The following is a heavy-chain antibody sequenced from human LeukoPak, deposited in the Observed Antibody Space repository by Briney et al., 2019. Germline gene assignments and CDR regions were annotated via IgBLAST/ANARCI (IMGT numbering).Heavy chain of an antibody. J-gene: IGHJ4*02. V-gene: IGHV3-30*02. D-gene: IGHD3-3*01. CDR1: GFTFSSYG. Sequence: PGGSLRLSCAASGFTFSSYGMHWVRQAPGKGLEWVAFIRYDGSNKYYADSVKGRFTISRDNSKNTLYLQMNSLRAEDTAVYYCAKPLLEWLLTLDYWGQGTLVTVSS. CDR2: IRYDGSNK. CDR3: AKPLLEWLLTLDY.